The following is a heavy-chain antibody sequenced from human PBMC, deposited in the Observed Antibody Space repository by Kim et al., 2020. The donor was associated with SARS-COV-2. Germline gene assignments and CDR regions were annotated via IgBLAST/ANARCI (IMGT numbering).Heavy chain of an antibody. V-gene: IGHV6-1*01. D-gene: IGHD6-13*01. CDR3: ARMGIAAAGTDY. J-gene: IGHJ4*02. Sequence: DYAVSVKSRITINPDTSKNQFSLQLNSVTPEDTAVYYCARMGIAAAGTDYWGQGTLVTVSS.